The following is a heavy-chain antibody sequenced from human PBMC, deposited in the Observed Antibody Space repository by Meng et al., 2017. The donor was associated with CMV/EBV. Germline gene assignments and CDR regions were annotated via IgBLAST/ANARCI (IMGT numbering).Heavy chain of an antibody. J-gene: IGHJ4*02. CDR2: TYYRSKWYN. V-gene: IGHV6-1*01. CDR3: ARAGGYSSSWYFDY. Sequence: SQTHSLTGAISGDSVSSNSAAWNWIRQSPSRGLEWLGRTYYRSKWYNDYAVSVKSRITINPDTSKNQFSLQLNSVTPEDTAVYYCARAGGYSSSWYFDYWGQGTLVTVSS. CDR1: GDSVSSNSAA. D-gene: IGHD6-13*01.